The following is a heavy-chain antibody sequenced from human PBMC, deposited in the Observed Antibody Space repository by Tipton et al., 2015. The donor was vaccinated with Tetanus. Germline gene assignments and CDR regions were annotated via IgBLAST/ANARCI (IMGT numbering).Heavy chain of an antibody. Sequence: GLVKPSETLSLTCSVSGGSINNSGYFWGWIRQPPGKGLEWIGSTNYGGTTYYKPSLKSRLTISVDTSKSHFSLRRTSVTAADTAMYYCGRHGGSYIAYWCFDLWGXXXXVTVSS. CDR3: GRHGGSYIAYWCFDL. CDR2: TNYGGTT. CDR1: GGSINNSGYF. J-gene: IGHJ2*01. D-gene: IGHD1-26*01. V-gene: IGHV4-39*01.